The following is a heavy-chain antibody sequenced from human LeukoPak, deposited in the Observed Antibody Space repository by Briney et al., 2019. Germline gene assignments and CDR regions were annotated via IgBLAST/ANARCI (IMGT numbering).Heavy chain of an antibody. D-gene: IGHD6-13*01. CDR2: ISYDGTNE. CDR3: ARGFGTRSWSFDY. J-gene: IGHJ4*02. CDR1: GFTFSTYS. V-gene: IGHV3-30*04. Sequence: GGSLRLSCAASGFTFSTYSAHWVRQAPGRGLEWVAVISYDGTNENYADSVKGRFTTSRDNSKNTLYLQMNSLRDEDTAIYYCARGFGTRSWSFDYWGQGTLITVSS.